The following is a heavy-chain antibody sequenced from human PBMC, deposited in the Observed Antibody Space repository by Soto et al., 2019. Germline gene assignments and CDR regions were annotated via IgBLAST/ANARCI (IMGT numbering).Heavy chain of an antibody. Sequence: EVQLVESGGVVVQPGGSLRLSCAASGFTFDDYTMHWVRQAPGKGLEWVSLISWDGGSTYYADSVKGRFTISRDNSKNSLYLQMNSLRTEDTALYYCAKDEGSSWYCPWFDPWGQGTLVTVSS. D-gene: IGHD6-13*01. CDR3: AKDEGSSWYCPWFDP. CDR2: ISWDGGST. V-gene: IGHV3-43*01. CDR1: GFTFDDYT. J-gene: IGHJ5*02.